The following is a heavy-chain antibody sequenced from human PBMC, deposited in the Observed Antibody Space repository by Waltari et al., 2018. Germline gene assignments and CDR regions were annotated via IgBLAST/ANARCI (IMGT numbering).Heavy chain of an antibody. V-gene: IGHV4-59*01. Sequence: QVQLQESGPKLVKPSETLSLTCTVSAGSISSYFWSWIRQPPGKGLEWIGYIHYSGNTNTDTSMKSRVTISMDTSKNQFSLKLSSATAADTAVYYCAREDYYYDSSGSVRSAFDIWGQGTMVTVSS. D-gene: IGHD3-22*01. CDR3: AREDYYYDSSGSVRSAFDI. CDR2: IHYSGNT. J-gene: IGHJ3*02. CDR1: AGSISSYF.